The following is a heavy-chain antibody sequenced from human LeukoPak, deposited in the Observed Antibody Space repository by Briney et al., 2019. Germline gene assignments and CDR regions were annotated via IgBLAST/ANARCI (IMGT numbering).Heavy chain of an antibody. D-gene: IGHD1-14*01. Sequence: PGGSLRLSCAASGFTFSSYVMSWVRQAPEKGLEWVSIINTNGRTTYYADSVKGRFTVSRDNSKNTLYLQMNSLRAEDTAVYYCAKHPESGNFDYWGRGTLVTVSS. J-gene: IGHJ4*02. CDR3: AKHPESGNFDY. CDR1: GFTFSSYV. V-gene: IGHV3-23*05. CDR2: INTNGRTT.